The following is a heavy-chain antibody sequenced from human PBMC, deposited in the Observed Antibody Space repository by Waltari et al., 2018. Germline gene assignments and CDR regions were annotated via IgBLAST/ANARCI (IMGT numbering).Heavy chain of an antibody. CDR3: ARSRGLLRFGGYFDY. D-gene: IGHD5-12*01. CDR1: GGSFSGYY. CDR2: INHGGAS. Sequence: QVQLQQWGAGLLKPSETLSLTCAVSGGSFSGYYWSWIRQPPGKGLEWVGDINHGGASNYNPSLKSRVTISLDTSKNQFSLKLTSMTAADTAVYYCARSRGLLRFGGYFDYWGQGTLVTVSP. V-gene: IGHV4-34*02. J-gene: IGHJ4*02.